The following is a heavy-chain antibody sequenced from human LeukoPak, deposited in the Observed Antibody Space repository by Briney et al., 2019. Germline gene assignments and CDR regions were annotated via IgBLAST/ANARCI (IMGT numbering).Heavy chain of an antibody. CDR2: INHSGST. D-gene: IGHD3-10*01. V-gene: IGHV4-34*01. CDR1: GGSFSGYY. Sequence: SETLSLTCAVYGGSFSGYYWSWIRQPPGKGLEWIGEINHSGSTNYNPSLKSRVTISVDTSKNQFSLKLSSVTAADTAVYYCAGGGATMVRGVLDYWGQGTLVTVSS. J-gene: IGHJ4*02. CDR3: AGGGATMVRGVLDY.